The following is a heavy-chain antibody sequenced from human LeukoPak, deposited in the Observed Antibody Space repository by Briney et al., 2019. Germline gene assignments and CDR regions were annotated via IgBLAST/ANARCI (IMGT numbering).Heavy chain of an antibody. CDR2: IYYSGST. V-gene: IGHV4-59*01. D-gene: IGHD1-26*01. J-gene: IGHJ4*02. Sequence: SETLSLTCTVSGGSISSYYWSWIRQPPGKGLEWIGYIYYSGSTNYNPSLKSRVTISVDTSKNQFSLKLSSVTAADTAVYYRARGSGSQFDYWGQGTLVTVSS. CDR3: ARGSGSQFDY. CDR1: GGSISSYY.